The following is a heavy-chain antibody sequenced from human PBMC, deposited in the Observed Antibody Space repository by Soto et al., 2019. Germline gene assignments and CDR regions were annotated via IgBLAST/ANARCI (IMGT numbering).Heavy chain of an antibody. CDR2: IFPMYGTP. Sequence: QVLLVQSGAEVKKPGSSVKVSCKASGGAFSRYAISWVRQAPGQGLEWVGGIFPMYGTPVYAQKLQGRVTLTADEATTTAYMELSGLRYEDTAFYYCASDYEYQILGFAAREIWGQGTMVTVSS. CDR1: GGAFSRYA. D-gene: IGHD2-15*01. V-gene: IGHV1-69*01. J-gene: IGHJ3*02. CDR3: ASDYEYQILGFAAREI.